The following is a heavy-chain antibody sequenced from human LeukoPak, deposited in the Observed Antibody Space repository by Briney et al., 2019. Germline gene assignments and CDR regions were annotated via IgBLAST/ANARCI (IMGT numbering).Heavy chain of an antibody. CDR2: ISYDGSNK. V-gene: IGHV3-30-3*01. D-gene: IGHD6-13*01. CDR1: GFTFSSYA. CDR3: ARAHWGIAAAGTEDY. Sequence: QPGRSLRLSCAASGFTFSSYAMHWVRQAPGKGLEWVAVISYDGSNKYYADSVKGRFTISRDNSKNTLYLQMNSLRAEDTAVYYCARAHWGIAAAGTEDYWGQGTLVTVSS. J-gene: IGHJ4*02.